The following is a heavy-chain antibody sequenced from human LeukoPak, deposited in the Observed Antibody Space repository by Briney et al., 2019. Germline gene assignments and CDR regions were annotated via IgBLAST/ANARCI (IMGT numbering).Heavy chain of an antibody. V-gene: IGHV3-21*01. J-gene: IGHJ4*02. Sequence: GGSLRLSCAASGFTFSSYRMNWVRQAPGKGLEWVSSISSSSSYIYYADSVKGRFTISRDNAKNSLYLQMNSLRAEDTAVYYCAREDSPPHLFDYWGQGTLVTVSS. D-gene: IGHD3-22*01. CDR1: GFTFSSYR. CDR2: ISSSSSYI. CDR3: AREDSPPHLFDY.